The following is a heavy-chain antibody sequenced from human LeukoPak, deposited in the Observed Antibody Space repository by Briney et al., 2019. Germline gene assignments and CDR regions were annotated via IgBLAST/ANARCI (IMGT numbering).Heavy chain of an antibody. J-gene: IGHJ4*02. V-gene: IGHV1-24*01. CDR1: GYTLTELS. Sequence: ASVKVSCKVSGYTLTELSMHWVRQAPGKGLEWMGGFDPEDGETIYAQKFQGRVTMTEDTSTDTAYVELSSLRSEDTAVYYCATTGYCSSTSCYLFDYWGQGTLVTVSS. CDR3: ATTGYCSSTSCYLFDY. CDR2: FDPEDGET. D-gene: IGHD2-2*01.